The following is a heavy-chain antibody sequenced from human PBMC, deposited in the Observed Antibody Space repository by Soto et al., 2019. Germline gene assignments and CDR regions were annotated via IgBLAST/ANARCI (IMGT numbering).Heavy chain of an antibody. D-gene: IGHD2-15*01. CDR3: ARAAATHYYYYYGMDV. CDR1: GYTFTSYG. CDR2: ISAYNGNT. J-gene: IGHJ6*02. V-gene: IGHV1-18*01. Sequence: GASVKVSCKASGYTFTSYGISWVRQAPGQGLEWMGWISAYNGNTNYAQKLQGRVTMTTDTSTSTAYMELRSLRSDDTAVYYCARAAATHYYYYYGMDVWGQGTTVTVSS.